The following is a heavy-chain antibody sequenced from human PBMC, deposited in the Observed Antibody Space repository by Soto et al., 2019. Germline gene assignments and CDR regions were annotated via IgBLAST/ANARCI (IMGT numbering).Heavy chain of an antibody. CDR3: AREVRGVKGYYGMDV. V-gene: IGHV4-31*03. CDR2: IYYSGST. J-gene: IGHJ6*02. CDR1: GGYITSGGYY. Sequence: PSETLSLTCIASGGYITSGGYYWSWIRQHPGKGLEWIGYIYYSGSTYYNPSLKSRVTISVDTSKNQFSLKLSSVTAADTAVYYCAREVRGVKGYYGMDVWGQGTTVTVSS. D-gene: IGHD3-10*01.